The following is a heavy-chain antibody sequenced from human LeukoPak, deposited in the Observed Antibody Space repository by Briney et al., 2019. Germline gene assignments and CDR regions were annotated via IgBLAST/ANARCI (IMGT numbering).Heavy chain of an antibody. Sequence: GGSLRLSCVASGFTFSNYLMNWVRQAPGKGLEWVSGISHSGSSIYYADSVKGRFTISRDNSKNTLYLQMDRLRVEDTAVYYCAMALDYWGQGTLVTVSS. CDR3: AMALDY. J-gene: IGHJ4*02. CDR1: GFTFSNYL. V-gene: IGHV3-23*01. CDR2: ISHSGSSI.